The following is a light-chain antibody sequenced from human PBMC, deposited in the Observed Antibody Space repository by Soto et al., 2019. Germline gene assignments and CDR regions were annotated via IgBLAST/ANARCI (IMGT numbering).Light chain of an antibody. CDR3: QQSYITPLT. Sequence: DFQMTQSPSSLSASVGDRVTITCRASQSISSYLHWYQQKPGKAPKLLIYAASNLQSGVPSRFSGSASGTDFTLTISSLQPEDFATYYCQQSYITPLTFGQGTKVEIK. CDR1: QSISSY. CDR2: AAS. J-gene: IGKJ1*01. V-gene: IGKV1-39*01.